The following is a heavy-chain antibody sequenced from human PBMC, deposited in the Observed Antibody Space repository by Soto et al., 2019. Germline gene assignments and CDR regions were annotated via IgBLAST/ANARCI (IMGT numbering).Heavy chain of an antibody. CDR1: GGSISSGDYY. V-gene: IGHV4-30-4*01. CDR3: ARDRGYCSGGSCYSGGDY. D-gene: IGHD2-15*01. CDR2: IYYSGST. J-gene: IGHJ4*02. Sequence: QVQLQESGPGLVKPSQTLSLTCTVSGGSISSGDYYWSWIRQPPGKGLEWIGYIYYSGSTYYNPSLKSRVNMSEDTSKNQCSLKLSSVTAANTAVYYCARDRGYCSGGSCYSGGDYWGQGTLVTVSS.